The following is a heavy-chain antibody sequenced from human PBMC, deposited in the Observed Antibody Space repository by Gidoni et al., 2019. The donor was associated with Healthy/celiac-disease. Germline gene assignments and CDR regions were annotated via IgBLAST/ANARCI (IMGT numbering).Heavy chain of an antibody. Sequence: EVQLVESGGGLVQPGGSLKLSCAASGFTFSGSAMHWVRQASGKGLEWVGRIRSKANSYATAYAASVKGRFTISRDDSKNTAYLQMNSLKTEDTAVYYCTRLAIVVVPAAISVTEDWGQGTLVTVSS. V-gene: IGHV3-73*02. CDR1: GFTFSGSA. D-gene: IGHD2-2*01. CDR3: TRLAIVVVPAAISVTED. J-gene: IGHJ4*02. CDR2: IRSKANSYAT.